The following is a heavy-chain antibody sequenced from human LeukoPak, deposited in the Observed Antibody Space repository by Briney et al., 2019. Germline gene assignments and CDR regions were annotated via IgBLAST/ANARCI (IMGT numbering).Heavy chain of an antibody. CDR3: ARDNDSRDPPHFDY. CDR1: GGSVSDYY. D-gene: IGHD3-16*01. Sequence: SETLSLTCTISGGSVSDYYWSWIRQSPGKGLEWIGYIYHTGSTSYSPSLKSRVTISADTSQNQFSLKLSSVTAEDTAVYYCARDNDSRDPPHFDYWGQGTLVTVSS. V-gene: IGHV4-59*02. CDR2: IYHTGST. J-gene: IGHJ4*02.